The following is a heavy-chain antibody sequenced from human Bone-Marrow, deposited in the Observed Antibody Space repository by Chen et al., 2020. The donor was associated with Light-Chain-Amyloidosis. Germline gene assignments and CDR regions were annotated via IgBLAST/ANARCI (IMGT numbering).Heavy chain of an antibody. CDR2: LYPDDSDA. J-gene: IGHJ4*02. Sequence: EVQLEQSGPEVKKPGESLKISCKGSGYTFPNYWIGWVRQMPGKGLEGMGVLYPDDSDARYSPSFEGQVTISADKSITTAYLQWRRLKASDTAMYYCARRRDGSNFDYWGQGTLVTVSS. D-gene: IGHD5-12*01. V-gene: IGHV5-51*01. CDR3: ARRRDGSNFDY. CDR1: GYTFPNYW.